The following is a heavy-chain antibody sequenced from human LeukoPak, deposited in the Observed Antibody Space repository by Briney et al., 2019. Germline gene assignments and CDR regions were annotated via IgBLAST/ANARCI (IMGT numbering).Heavy chain of an antibody. CDR3: ARTTRYCSSTSCSYFDY. D-gene: IGHD2-2*01. J-gene: IGHJ4*02. V-gene: IGHV1-69*05. CDR1: GGTFSSYA. CDR2: IIPIFGTA. Sequence: ASVKVSCKASGGTFSSYAISWVRQAPGQGLEWMGGIIPIFGTANYAQKFQGRVTITTDESTSTAYMELSSLRSEDTAVYYCARTTRYCSSTSCSYFDYWGQGILVTVSS.